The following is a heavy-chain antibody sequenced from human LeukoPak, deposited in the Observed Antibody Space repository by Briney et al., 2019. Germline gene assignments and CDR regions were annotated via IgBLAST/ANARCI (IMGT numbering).Heavy chain of an antibody. J-gene: IGHJ4*02. V-gene: IGHV1-18*01. Sequence: ASVKVSCKTSGYTFTSYGFSWVRQAPGQGLEWVGWISAYNGNTNYAQKLQGRVTMYTDTSTSTAYMELRSLSSDDTAVYYCARDRTGSVRDGLYYWGQGTLVTVSS. D-gene: IGHD3-9*01. CDR1: GYTFTSYG. CDR2: ISAYNGNT. CDR3: ARDRTGSVRDGLYY.